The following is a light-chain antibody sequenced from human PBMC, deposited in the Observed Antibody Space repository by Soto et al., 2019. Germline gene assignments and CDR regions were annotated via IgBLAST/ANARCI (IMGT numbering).Light chain of an antibody. CDR3: QQYIQWPE. J-gene: IGKJ1*01. Sequence: EMVLTQSPAIVSVSPGERATLSCRASQSISLSLAWYQQKPGQAPRLLISDASTRATGIPARFSGSGSGTEFTLTISSLQSEDFAIFYCQQYIQWPEFGQGTKVDIK. V-gene: IGKV3-15*01. CDR2: DAS. CDR1: QSISLS.